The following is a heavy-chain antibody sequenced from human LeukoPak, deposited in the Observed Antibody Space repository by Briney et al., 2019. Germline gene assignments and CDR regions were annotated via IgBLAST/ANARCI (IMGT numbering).Heavy chain of an antibody. CDR3: ATDFYDST. V-gene: IGHV3-15*07. Sequence: MPGGSLRLSCAASGFTFSNDWMNWVRQAPGKGLEWVGRIKSKIDGGATDYAAPVKGRFTLSRDDSKTTLYLQMNSLQTEDIAVYYCATDFYDSTWGQGTLVTVSS. J-gene: IGHJ5*02. CDR1: GFTFSNDW. D-gene: IGHD3-22*01. CDR2: IKSKIDGGAT.